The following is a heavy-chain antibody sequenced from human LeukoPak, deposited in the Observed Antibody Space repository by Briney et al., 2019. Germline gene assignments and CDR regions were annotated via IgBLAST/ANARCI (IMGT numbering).Heavy chain of an antibody. D-gene: IGHD3-10*01. CDR2: VYYSGST. V-gene: IGHV4-59*01. CDR1: GGSLSSYY. Sequence: SETLSLTCTVSGGSLSSYYWSWIRQPPGKGLEWIGYVYYSGSTNYNPSLKSRVTISVDTSKNQSSLKLSSVTAADTAVYYCARARGTMVRGVTGRFDYWGQGTLVTVSS. J-gene: IGHJ4*02. CDR3: ARARGTMVRGVTGRFDY.